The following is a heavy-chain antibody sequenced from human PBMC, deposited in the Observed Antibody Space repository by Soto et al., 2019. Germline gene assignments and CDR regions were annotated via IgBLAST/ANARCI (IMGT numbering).Heavy chain of an antibody. CDR3: AIKNGSSDDY. V-gene: IGHV5-10-1*01. CDR1: GYSFTSYW. D-gene: IGHD6-13*01. CDR2: IDPSDSYT. J-gene: IGHJ4*02. Sequence: EVQLVQSGAEVKKPGESLRISRKGSGYSFTSYWINWVRQMPGKGLEWMGRIDPSDSYTKYSPSFQGHVTISADKSISTADLQWSSLKASDTAMYYCAIKNGSSDDYWGQGTLVTVSS.